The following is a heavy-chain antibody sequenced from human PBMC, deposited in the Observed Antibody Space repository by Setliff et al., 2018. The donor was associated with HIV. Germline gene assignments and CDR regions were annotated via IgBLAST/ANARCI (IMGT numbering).Heavy chain of an antibody. J-gene: IGHJ4*02. D-gene: IGHD3-3*01. CDR1: GFTFSDYS. CDR2: ISGDTRII. Sequence: GGSLRLSCAASGFTFSDYSMNWVRQAPGKGLEWVSYISGDTRIINYADSVKGRFTISRDNAKNTVYLQLTSLRAEDTAVYYCARGPQYNFWGGYLGLWGQGTLVTVSS. V-gene: IGHV3-48*04. CDR3: ARGPQYNFWGGYLGL.